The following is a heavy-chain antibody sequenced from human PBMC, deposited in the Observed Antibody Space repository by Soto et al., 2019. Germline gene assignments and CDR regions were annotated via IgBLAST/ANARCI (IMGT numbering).Heavy chain of an antibody. CDR3: ARAYGDLDYFDH. V-gene: IGHV4-61*08. CDR1: GGSVSSDGYY. CDR2: MYYTGST. D-gene: IGHD4-17*01. Sequence: QVQLQESGPGLVKPSETLSLTCTVSGGSVSSDGYYWSWIRQPPGKGLEWIGYMYYTGSTNYKPSLKRRVTISLDTSKNQFSLRLSSVTAADTAVYYCARAYGDLDYFDHWGQGTLVTVSS. J-gene: IGHJ4*02.